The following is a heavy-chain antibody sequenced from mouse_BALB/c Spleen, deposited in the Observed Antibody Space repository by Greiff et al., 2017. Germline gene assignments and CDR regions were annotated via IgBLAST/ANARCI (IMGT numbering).Heavy chain of an antibody. J-gene: IGHJ4*01. V-gene: IGHV14-3*02. CDR1: GFNIKDTY. CDR3: TRNGITTGAMDY. Sequence: VQLQQSGAELVKPGASVKLSCTASGFNIKDTYMHWVKQRPEQGLEWIGRIDPANGNTKYDPKFQGKATLTVDTSSSTAYMQLSSLTSEDSAVYYCTRNGITTGAMDYWGQGTSVTVSS. D-gene: IGHD2-4*01. CDR2: IDPANGNT.